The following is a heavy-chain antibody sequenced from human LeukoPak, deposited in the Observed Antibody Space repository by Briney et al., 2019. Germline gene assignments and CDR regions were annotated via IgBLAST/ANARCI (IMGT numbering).Heavy chain of an antibody. CDR2: IYPGDSDM. V-gene: IGHV5-51*01. J-gene: IGHJ4*02. CDR1: GYRFTSYW. D-gene: IGHD6-19*01. Sequence: GESLKISCKGSGYRFTSYWIGWVRRMPGKGLEWVGIIYPGDSDMRYSPSFQGQVTISADKSISTTYLQWSSLKASDSAMYYCARQKGREGSGWWYFDFWGQGTLVTVSS. CDR3: ARQKGREGSGWWYFDF.